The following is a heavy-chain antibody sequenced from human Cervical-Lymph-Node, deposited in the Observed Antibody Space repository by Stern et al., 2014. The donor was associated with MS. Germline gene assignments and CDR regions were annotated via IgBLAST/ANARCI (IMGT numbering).Heavy chain of an antibody. D-gene: IGHD5/OR15-5a*01. CDR1: GYTFIRYY. CDR2: VNANGGSA. J-gene: IGHJ6*02. CDR3: ATLYDSSGNYGMEV. Sequence: QDQLVQSGAQGKKPGASVKVSCKGSGYTFIRYYIQWVRQAPGQGLEWMGIVNANGGSARYAQKFQGRVTMASDTSTSTVSMELSSLRSEDTAVYYCATLYDSSGNYGMEVWGQGTTVIVSS. V-gene: IGHV1-46*01.